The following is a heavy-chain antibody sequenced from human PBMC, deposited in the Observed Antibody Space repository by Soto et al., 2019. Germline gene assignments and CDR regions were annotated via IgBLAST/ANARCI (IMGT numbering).Heavy chain of an antibody. Sequence: PGESLKISCAASGFTFSSYAMSWVRQAPGKGLEWVSAISGSGGSTYYADSVKGRFTISRDNSKNTLYLQMNSLRAEDTAVYYCAKATPTVTTQYFDYWGQGTLVTVSS. V-gene: IGHV3-23*01. CDR3: AKATPTVTTQYFDY. CDR2: ISGSGGST. J-gene: IGHJ4*02. D-gene: IGHD4-17*01. CDR1: GFTFSSYA.